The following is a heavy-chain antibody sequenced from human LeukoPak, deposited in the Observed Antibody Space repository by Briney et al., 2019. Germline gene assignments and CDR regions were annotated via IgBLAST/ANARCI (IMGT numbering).Heavy chain of an antibody. J-gene: IGHJ4*02. CDR2: IFYSGGT. V-gene: IGHV4-59*01. Sequence: TPSETLSLTCTVSGGSMNNYYWNWFRQPPGKGLEWIGYIFYSGGTSYNPSLKSRVTVSLDTSKNQFSLKLRSVTAADTAVYYCARGPTMTTDYWGQGILVTVSS. CDR1: GGSMNNYY. D-gene: IGHD4-17*01. CDR3: ARGPTMTTDY.